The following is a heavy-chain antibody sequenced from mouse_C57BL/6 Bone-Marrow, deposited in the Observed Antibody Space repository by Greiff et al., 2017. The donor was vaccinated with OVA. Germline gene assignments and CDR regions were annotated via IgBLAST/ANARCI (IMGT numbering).Heavy chain of an antibody. CDR1: GYTFTSYW. CDR2: IDPSDSET. V-gene: IGHV1-52*01. CDR3: ARDSNPYYVDV. Sequence: VQLQQPGAELVRPGSSVKLSCKASGYTFTSYWMHWVKQRPIQGLEWIGNIDPSDSETHYNQKFKDKATLTVDKSSSTAYMQLSSLTSEDSAVYDCARDSNPYYVDVWGTGTTVTVTA. J-gene: IGHJ1*03. D-gene: IGHD2-5*01.